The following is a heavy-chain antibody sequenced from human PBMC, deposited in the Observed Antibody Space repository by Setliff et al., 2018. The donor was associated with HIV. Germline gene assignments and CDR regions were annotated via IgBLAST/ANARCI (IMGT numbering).Heavy chain of an antibody. Sequence: GGSLRLSCAASGFTFGSYPMHWVRQAPGKGLEWVAVIGYDGSKEYYADSVKGRFTISRDNSKESLFLQMNSLTTEDTALYYCAKLLGNGGNSDPFDLWGQGTTVTVSS. V-gene: IGHV3-30-3*02. D-gene: IGHD2-21*01. CDR1: GFTFGSYP. J-gene: IGHJ3*01. CDR2: IGYDGSKE. CDR3: AKLLGNGGNSDPFDL.